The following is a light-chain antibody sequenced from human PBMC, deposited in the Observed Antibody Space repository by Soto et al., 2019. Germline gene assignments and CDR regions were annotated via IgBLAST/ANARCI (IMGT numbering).Light chain of an antibody. J-gene: IGKJ5*01. CDR1: HSVSSSY. Sequence: EIVLTQSPGTLSLSPGERATLSCGASHSVSSSYLAWYQQKPGQAPRLLIYGASSRATGIPDRFSGSGSGTDFTLTISSLEPEDFAVYYCQQYGSSPPITFGQGTRLEIK. V-gene: IGKV3-20*01. CDR2: GAS. CDR3: QQYGSSPPIT.